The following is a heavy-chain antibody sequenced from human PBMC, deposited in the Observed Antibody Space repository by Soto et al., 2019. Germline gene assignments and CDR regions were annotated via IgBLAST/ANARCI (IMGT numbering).Heavy chain of an antibody. CDR3: ARGLPGYSGYEIAVAGLWNYYFDY. CDR1: GYTFTSYY. Sequence: GASVKVSCKASGYTFTSYYMHWVRQAPGQGLEWMGIINPSGGSTSYAQKFQGRVTMTRDTSTSTVYMELSSLRSEDTAVYYCARGLPGYSGYEIAVAGLWNYYFDYWGQGTLVTVSS. D-gene: IGHD5-12*01. J-gene: IGHJ4*02. V-gene: IGHV1-46*03. CDR2: INPSGGST.